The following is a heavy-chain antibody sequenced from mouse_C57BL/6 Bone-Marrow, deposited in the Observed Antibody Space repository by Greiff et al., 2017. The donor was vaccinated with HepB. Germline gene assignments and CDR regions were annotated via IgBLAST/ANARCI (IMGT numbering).Heavy chain of an antibody. D-gene: IGHD4-1*01. Sequence: VQRVESGAELARPGASVKLSCKASGYTFTSYGISWVKQRTGQGLEWIGEIYPRSGNTYYNEKFKGKATLTADKSSSTAYMELRSLTSEDSAVYFCERLGRSFAYWGQGTLVTVSA. CDR1: GYTFTSYG. CDR3: ERLGRSFAY. J-gene: IGHJ3*01. CDR2: IYPRSGNT. V-gene: IGHV1-81*01.